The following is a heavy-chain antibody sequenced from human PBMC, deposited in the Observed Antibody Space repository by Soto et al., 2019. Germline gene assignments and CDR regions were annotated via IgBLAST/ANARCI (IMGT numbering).Heavy chain of an antibody. CDR1: GFTFSSYD. V-gene: IGHV3-13*01. J-gene: IGHJ6*02. CDR2: IGTAGDT. Sequence: GGSLRLSCAASGFTFSSYDMHWVRQATGKGLEWVSAIGTAGDTYYPGSVKGRFTISRENAKNSLYLQMNSLRAEDTAVYYCARVWGTTASFNYYYGMDVWGQGTTVTVSS. CDR3: ARVWGTTASFNYYYGMDV. D-gene: IGHD1-7*01.